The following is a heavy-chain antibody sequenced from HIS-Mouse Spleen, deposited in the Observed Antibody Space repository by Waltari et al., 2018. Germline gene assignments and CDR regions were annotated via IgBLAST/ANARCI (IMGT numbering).Heavy chain of an antibody. CDR3: ARDSDSSSSYTYYYYGMDV. J-gene: IGHJ6*02. CDR1: GGTFSSYA. Sequence: QVQLVQSGAEVKKPGSSVKVSCKASGGTFSSYAISWVRQAAGQGLKWMGGISPIFGTAKYAQKFQGRGTITADESTSAAYMELRSLGSEDTAVYYCARDSDSSSSYTYYYYGMDVWGQGTTVTVSS. V-gene: IGHV1-69*01. CDR2: ISPIFGTA. D-gene: IGHD6-13*01.